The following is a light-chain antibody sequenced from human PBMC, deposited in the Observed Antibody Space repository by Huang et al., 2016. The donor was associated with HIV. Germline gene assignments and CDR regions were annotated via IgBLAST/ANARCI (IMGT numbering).Light chain of an antibody. J-gene: IGKJ2*01. Sequence: EIVMTQSPATLSLSPGEGATLSCRASQSLTSTLAWYQQKLGQAPRLRIYDTSTRATDVPARFSGSGSGTEFTLTISSLESEDFAVYYCQEYSSWPYTFGQGTKLEIK. V-gene: IGKV3-15*01. CDR2: DTS. CDR3: QEYSSWPYT. CDR1: QSLTST.